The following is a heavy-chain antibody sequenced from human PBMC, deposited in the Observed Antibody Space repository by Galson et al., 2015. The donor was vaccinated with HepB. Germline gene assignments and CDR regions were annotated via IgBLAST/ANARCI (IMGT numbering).Heavy chain of an antibody. D-gene: IGHD3-16*01. CDR2: ISYDGSFR. J-gene: IGHJ4*02. V-gene: IGHV3-30*18. CDR3: AKGAILGATPQYFDF. CDR1: GFSFSNNG. Sequence: SLRLSCASSGFSFSNNGIHWVRQAPGKGLEWMAVISYDGSFRYYADSVKGRFTVSRDSSRSMLYLQMNSLRAEDTAIYYCAKGAILGATPQYFDFWGQGTLIPVSS.